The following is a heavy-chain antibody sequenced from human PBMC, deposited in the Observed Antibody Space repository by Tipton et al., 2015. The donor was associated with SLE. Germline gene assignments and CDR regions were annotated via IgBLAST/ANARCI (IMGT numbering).Heavy chain of an antibody. V-gene: IGHV4-34*01. Sequence: TLSLTCAVYGGSFSGYYWSWIRQPPGKGLEWIGEINHSGSTNYNPSLKSRVTISVDTSKNQFSLKLSSVTAADTAVYYCARVPEQLWFGEARGWFDPWGQETVFTVSA. J-gene: IGHJ5*02. CDR1: GGSFSGYY. CDR3: ARVPEQLWFGEARGWFDP. CDR2: INHSGST. D-gene: IGHD3-10*01.